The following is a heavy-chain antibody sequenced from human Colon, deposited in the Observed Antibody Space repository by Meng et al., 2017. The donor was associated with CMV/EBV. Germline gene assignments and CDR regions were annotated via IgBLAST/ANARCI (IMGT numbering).Heavy chain of an antibody. Sequence: YTFTGYHLHVVRQAPEQGRERRSWFDPNNSSTNDAQEVRGRVAMTRDASSVTADLDRTGLRLADTSVYYCAKTYYDFWTGYLGCLDAWGQGTLVTVSS. CDR3: AKTYYDFWTGYLGCLDA. J-gene: IGHJ5*02. CDR2: FDPNNSST. CDR1: YTFTGYH. D-gene: IGHD3/OR15-3a*01. V-gene: IGHV1-2*02.